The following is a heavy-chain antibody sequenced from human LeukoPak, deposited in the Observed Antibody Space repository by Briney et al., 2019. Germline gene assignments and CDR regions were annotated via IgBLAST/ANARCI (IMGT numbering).Heavy chain of an antibody. D-gene: IGHD2-15*01. Sequence: PSETLSLTCTVSGYSISSGYYWGWIRQPPGKGLEWIGSIYHSGSTYYNPSLKSRVTISVDTSKNQFSLKLSSVTAADTAVYYCARDRGYCSGGSCYTFDPWGQGTLVTVSS. CDR1: GYSISSGYY. CDR2: IYHSGST. CDR3: ARDRGYCSGGSCYTFDP. J-gene: IGHJ5*02. V-gene: IGHV4-38-2*02.